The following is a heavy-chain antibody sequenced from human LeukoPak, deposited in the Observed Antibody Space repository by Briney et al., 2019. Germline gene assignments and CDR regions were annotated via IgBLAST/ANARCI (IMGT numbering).Heavy chain of an antibody. V-gene: IGHV4-34*01. D-gene: IGHD6-13*01. CDR3: ARGPGIAAAAPFDY. J-gene: IGHJ4*02. CDR1: GGSFSGYY. Sequence: PSETLSLTCAVYGGSFSGYYWSWIRQPPGKGLEWIGEINHSGSTNYNPSLKSRVTISVDTSKNQFSLKLSSVTAADTAVYYCARGPGIAAAAPFDYWGQGTLVTVSS. CDR2: INHSGST.